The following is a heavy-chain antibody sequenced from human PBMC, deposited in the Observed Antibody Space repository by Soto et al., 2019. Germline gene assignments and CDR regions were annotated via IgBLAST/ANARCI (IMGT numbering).Heavy chain of an antibody. Sequence: QVQLVESGGGVVQPGRSLRLSCAASGFSFTTYVMHWVRQAPGKGLEWVAVISHDGSYKYYGDAVKGRFTISRDTPKTAVYLEMNSLRAEDTAVYYCAKGLLAIVGTTLPRDAFNIWGQGTMVTVSS. J-gene: IGHJ3*02. D-gene: IGHD1-26*01. CDR1: GFSFTTYV. CDR2: ISHDGSYK. V-gene: IGHV3-30*18. CDR3: AKGLLAIVGTTLPRDAFNI.